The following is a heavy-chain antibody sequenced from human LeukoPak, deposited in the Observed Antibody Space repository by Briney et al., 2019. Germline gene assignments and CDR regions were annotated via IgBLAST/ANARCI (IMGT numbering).Heavy chain of an antibody. J-gene: IGHJ4*02. CDR3: ARGSGSYDY. CDR2: IYTSGST. D-gene: IGHD1-26*01. Sequence: PSQTLSLTCTVSGGSISSGSYYWSWIRQPAGKGLEWIGRIYTSGSTNYNPSLKSRVTISVDKSKNQFSLKLSSVTAADTAVYYCARGSGSYDYWGQGTLVTVSS. CDR1: GGSISSGSYY. V-gene: IGHV4-61*02.